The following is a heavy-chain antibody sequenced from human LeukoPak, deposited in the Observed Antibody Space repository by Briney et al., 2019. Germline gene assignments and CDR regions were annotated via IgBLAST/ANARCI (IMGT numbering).Heavy chain of an antibody. Sequence: GGSLRLSCVASGFTFSGYGMHWVRQAPGKGLEWVAVIWYDGTNKYYADSVKGRFTISRDNSKNTLYLQMNSLRAEDTAVYYCARATPAGVYYFDYWGQGTLVTVSS. V-gene: IGHV3-33*01. D-gene: IGHD2-8*01. CDR2: IWYDGTNK. J-gene: IGHJ4*02. CDR1: GFTFSGYG. CDR3: ARATPAGVYYFDY.